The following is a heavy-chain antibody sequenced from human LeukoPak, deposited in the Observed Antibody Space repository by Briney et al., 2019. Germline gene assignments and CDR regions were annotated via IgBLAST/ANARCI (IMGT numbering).Heavy chain of an antibody. CDR2: ISSSSSYI. Sequence: SGGSLRLSCAASGFTFSSYSMNWVRQAPGKGLEWVSSISSSSSYIYYADSVKGRFTISRDNAKNSLYLQMNSLRAEDTAVYYCAILAGDSVTFDIWGQGTMVTVSS. CDR1: GFTFSSYS. J-gene: IGHJ3*02. CDR3: AILAGDSVTFDI. V-gene: IGHV3-21*01. D-gene: IGHD3-3*02.